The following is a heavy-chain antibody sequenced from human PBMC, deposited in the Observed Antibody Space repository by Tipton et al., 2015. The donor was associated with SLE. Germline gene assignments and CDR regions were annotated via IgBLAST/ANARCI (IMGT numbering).Heavy chain of an antibody. Sequence: LTCTVSGGSITNYYWGWVRQPAGKGLEWIGRICCGGSTKYNPSLDSRVSLSVDASKDQFSLKMTSVTAADTAVYYCARDHYGSLDYWGQGMLVTVSS. V-gene: IGHV4-4*07. J-gene: IGHJ4*02. D-gene: IGHD3-16*01. CDR2: ICCGGST. CDR1: GGSITNYY. CDR3: ARDHYGSLDY.